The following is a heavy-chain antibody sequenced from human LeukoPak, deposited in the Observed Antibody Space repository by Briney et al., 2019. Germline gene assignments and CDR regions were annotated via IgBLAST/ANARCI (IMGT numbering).Heavy chain of an antibody. D-gene: IGHD4-17*01. CDR2: IRYTGNT. V-gene: IGHV4-59*01. CDR1: GDSISAYY. CDR3: ARGGGPTVTTANLAY. Sequence: SETLSLTCNVSGDSISAYYWSWIRQPPGKGLEWIGHIRYTGNTNIGNTNYNPSLKSRVTILVGTSKNQFSLSLTSLTAADTAVYYCARGGGPTVTTANLAYWGQGTLVTVSS. J-gene: IGHJ4*02.